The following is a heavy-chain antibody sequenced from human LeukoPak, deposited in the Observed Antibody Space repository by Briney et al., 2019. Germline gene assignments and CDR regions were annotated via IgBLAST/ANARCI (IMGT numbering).Heavy chain of an antibody. CDR1: GFTFSHYS. Sequence: PGGSLRLSCAASGFTFSHYSMNWVRQAPGKGLEWVSYISSSSTIIYCADSVKGRFTISRDNAKNSLYLQMNSLRAEDTAVYYCARDGVLYCSSTSCYFRYYYYGMDVWGQGTTVTVSS. CDR3: ARDGVLYCSSTSCYFRYYYYGMDV. V-gene: IGHV3-48*04. CDR2: ISSSSTII. D-gene: IGHD2-2*01. J-gene: IGHJ6*02.